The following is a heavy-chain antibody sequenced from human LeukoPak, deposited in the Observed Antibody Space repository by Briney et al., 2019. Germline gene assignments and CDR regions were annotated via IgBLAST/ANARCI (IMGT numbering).Heavy chain of an antibody. CDR3: ARRSGSYFDY. CDR2: ISSSGSYI. D-gene: IGHD3-10*01. CDR1: GFTFSNSA. V-gene: IGHV3-21*01. Sequence: GGSLRLSCAASGFTFSNSALSWVRQARGEGLEWVSSISSSGSYIYYADSVKGRFTISRDNAKNSLYLQMNSLRAEDTAVYYCARRSGSYFDYWGQGTLVTVSS. J-gene: IGHJ4*02.